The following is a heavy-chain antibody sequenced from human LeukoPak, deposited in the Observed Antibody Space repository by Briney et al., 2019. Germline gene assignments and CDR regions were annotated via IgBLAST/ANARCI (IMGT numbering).Heavy chain of an antibody. V-gene: IGHV4-34*01. CDR1: GGSFSGYY. J-gene: IGHJ4*02. CDR3: ARGLVDY. CDR2: INHSGST. Sequence: KPSETLSLTCAVYGGSFSGYYWGWIPQPPGKGLEWIGEINHSGSTNYNPSLQSRVTISVDPSKNQFSLPLSPVTAADTAVYYCARGLVDYWGQGTLVTVSS.